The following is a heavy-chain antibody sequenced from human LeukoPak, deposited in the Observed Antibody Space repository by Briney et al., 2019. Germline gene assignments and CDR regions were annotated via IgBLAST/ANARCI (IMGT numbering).Heavy chain of an antibody. J-gene: IGHJ4*02. CDR3: ASGGGWVFFN. Sequence: GGSLRLSCAASGFPFTSHWLSWFRQSPGRGLEWVAHINLDGSEKNYVDSVKGRFTISRDNARNSQFLQMNSLRAEDTAVYYCASGGGWVFFNWGQGTLVTVSS. CDR1: GFPFTSHW. D-gene: IGHD6-19*01. V-gene: IGHV3-7*01. CDR2: INLDGSEK.